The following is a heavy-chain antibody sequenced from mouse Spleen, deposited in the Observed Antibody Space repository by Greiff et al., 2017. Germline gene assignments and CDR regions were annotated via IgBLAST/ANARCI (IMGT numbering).Heavy chain of an antibody. CDR2: IDPSDSYT. Sequence: VQLQQSGAELVRPGTSVKLSCKASGYTFTSYWMHWVKQRPGQGLEWIGVIDPSDSYTNYNQKFKGKATLTVDTSSSTAYMQLSSLTSEDSAVYYCARSTATAWFAYWGQGTLVTVSA. D-gene: IGHD1-2*01. CDR3: ARSTATAWFAY. V-gene: IGHV1-59*01. CDR1: GYTFTSYW. J-gene: IGHJ3*01.